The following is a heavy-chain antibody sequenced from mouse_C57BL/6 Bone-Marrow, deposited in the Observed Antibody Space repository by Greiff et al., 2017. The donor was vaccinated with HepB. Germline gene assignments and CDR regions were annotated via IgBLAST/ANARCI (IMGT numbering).Heavy chain of an antibody. Sequence: VQLQQPGTELVKPGASVKLSCKASGYTFTSYWMHWVKQRPGQGLEWIGNINPSNGGTNYNEKFKSKATLTVDKSTSTAYMQLSSLTSEDAAVYYCARLTTVPHWYFDVWGTGTTVTVSS. CDR3: ARLTTVPHWYFDV. D-gene: IGHD1-1*01. CDR1: GYTFTSYW. V-gene: IGHV1-53*01. CDR2: INPSNGGT. J-gene: IGHJ1*03.